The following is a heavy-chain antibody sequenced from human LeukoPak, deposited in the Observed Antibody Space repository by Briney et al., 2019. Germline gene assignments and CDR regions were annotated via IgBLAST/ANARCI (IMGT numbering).Heavy chain of an antibody. CDR3: ARSGLVWFGELFSTPDAFDI. J-gene: IGHJ3*02. CDR2: IYYSGST. V-gene: IGHV4-59*12. CDR1: GGSISSYY. Sequence: SGTLSLTCTVSGGSISSYYWSWIRQPPGKGLEWIGYIYYSGSTNYNPSLKSRVTISVDTSKNQFSLKLSSVTAADTAVYYCARSGLVWFGELFSTPDAFDIWGQGTMVTVSS. D-gene: IGHD3-10*01.